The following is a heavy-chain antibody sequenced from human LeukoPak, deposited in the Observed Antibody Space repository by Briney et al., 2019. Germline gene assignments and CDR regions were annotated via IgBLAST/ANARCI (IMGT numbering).Heavy chain of an antibody. V-gene: IGHV5-51*01. Sequence: GESLKISCKGSGYSFTNYWIAWVRQVPGKGLEWMGIIYPGDSDNRYSPPFQGQVTISADKSSTTAYLQWSSLKASDTAMYYCATTNGDYGRYFDYWGQGTLVTVSS. CDR1: GYSFTNYW. D-gene: IGHD4-17*01. CDR3: ATTNGDYGRYFDY. CDR2: IYPGDSDN. J-gene: IGHJ4*02.